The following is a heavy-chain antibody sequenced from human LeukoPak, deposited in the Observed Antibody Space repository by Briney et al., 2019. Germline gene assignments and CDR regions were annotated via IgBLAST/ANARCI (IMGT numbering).Heavy chain of an antibody. V-gene: IGHV4-39*01. CDR2: IYYSGST. Sequence: SETLSLTCTVSGGSISSSSYYWGWIRQPPGKGLEWIGSIYYSGSTYYNPSLKSRVTISVDTSKNQFSLKLNSVTAADTAVYYCASHALRYFDYWGQGTLVTVSS. D-gene: IGHD3-9*01. CDR1: GGSISSSSYY. CDR3: ASHALRYFDY. J-gene: IGHJ4*02.